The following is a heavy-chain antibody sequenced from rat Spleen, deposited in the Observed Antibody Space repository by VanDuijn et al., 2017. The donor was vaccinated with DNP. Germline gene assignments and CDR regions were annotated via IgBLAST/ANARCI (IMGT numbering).Heavy chain of an antibody. CDR1: GFTYSNYV. CDR2: ISTGGGNT. D-gene: IGHD1-11*01. CDR3: AKNDYGGYSYYFDY. J-gene: IGHJ2*01. Sequence: EVQLVESGGGLVQPGRSLKLSCAASGFTYSNYVMAWVRQAPTKGLEWVASISTGGGNTYYRDSVKGRFTISRDNAKNTLYLQMDSLRSEDTATYYCAKNDYGGYSYYFDYWGQGVMVTVSS. V-gene: IGHV5S13*01.